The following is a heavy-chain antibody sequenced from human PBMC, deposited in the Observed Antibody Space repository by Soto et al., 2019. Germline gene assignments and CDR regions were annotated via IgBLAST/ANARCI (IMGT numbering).Heavy chain of an antibody. D-gene: IGHD3-22*01. Sequence: SETLSLTCTVSGGSVSSGNYYWSWIRQPPGKGLEWIGYIYYSGSTNYNPSLESRVTISVDTSKNQFSLKLTSLSAADTAVYFCARQTDSYYTFDAFDIWGQGTMVTVSS. CDR2: IYYSGST. CDR3: ARQTDSYYTFDAFDI. V-gene: IGHV4-61*01. J-gene: IGHJ3*02. CDR1: GGSVSSGNYY.